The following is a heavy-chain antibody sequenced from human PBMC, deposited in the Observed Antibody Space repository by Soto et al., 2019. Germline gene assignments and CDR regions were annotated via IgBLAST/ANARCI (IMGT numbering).Heavy chain of an antibody. D-gene: IGHD3-3*01. Sequence: EVRLLESGGGLVQPGGSLRLSCAASGFTFNTYTMSWVRQAPGKGLGWVSSILGGGGTTYYADSVKGRFTISRDSSKNTVYLQVNSVRAEDTASYYCAKDRQPDGFWPFDHWGQGNLITVSS. CDR2: ILGGGGTT. V-gene: IGHV3-23*01. J-gene: IGHJ4*02. CDR3: AKDRQPDGFWPFDH. CDR1: GFTFNTYT.